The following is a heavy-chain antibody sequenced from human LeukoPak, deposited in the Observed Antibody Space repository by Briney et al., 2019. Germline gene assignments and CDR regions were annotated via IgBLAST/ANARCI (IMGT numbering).Heavy chain of an antibody. Sequence: ASVKVSCKASGYTFTGYYMHWVRQAPGQGLEWMGWINPNSGGTNYAQKFQGWVTMTRDTSISTAYMELSRLRSGDTAVYYCARDTRYSGYCSSTSCLSGGMDVWGKGTTVTVSS. D-gene: IGHD2-2*01. J-gene: IGHJ6*04. CDR2: INPNSGGT. CDR1: GYTFTGYY. V-gene: IGHV1-2*04. CDR3: ARDTRYSGYCSSTSCLSGGMDV.